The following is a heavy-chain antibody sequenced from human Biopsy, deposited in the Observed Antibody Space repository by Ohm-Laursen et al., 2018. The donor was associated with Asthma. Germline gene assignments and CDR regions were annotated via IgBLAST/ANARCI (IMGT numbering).Heavy chain of an antibody. CDR3: AKGEWELLEANFDY. J-gene: IGHJ4*02. V-gene: IGHV3-9*01. D-gene: IGHD1-26*01. Sequence: RSLRLSCAVSGFTFSSYAMHWVRQAPGKGLEWVSGISWNSGSIGYADSVKGRFTISRDNAKNSLYLQMNSLRAEDTALYYCAKGEWELLEANFDYWGQGTLVTVSS. CDR2: ISWNSGSI. CDR1: GFTFSSYA.